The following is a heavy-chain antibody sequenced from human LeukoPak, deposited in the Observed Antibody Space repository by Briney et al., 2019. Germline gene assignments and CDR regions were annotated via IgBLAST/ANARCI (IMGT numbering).Heavy chain of an antibody. J-gene: IGHJ4*02. D-gene: IGHD3-16*01. V-gene: IGHV4-59*01. CDR3: ARSKYDYGDY. CDR1: GGSISSYY. CDR2: IYYSGSI. Sequence: SETLSLTCTVSGGSISSYYWSWIRQPPGKGLEWVGYIYYSGSINYNPSLKSRVTISVDTSKNQFSLKLSSVTAADTAVYYCARSKYDYGDYWGQGTLVTVSS.